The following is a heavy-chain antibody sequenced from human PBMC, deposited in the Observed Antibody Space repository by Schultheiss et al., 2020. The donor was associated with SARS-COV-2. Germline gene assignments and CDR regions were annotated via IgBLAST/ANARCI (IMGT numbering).Heavy chain of an antibody. CDR2: ISYDGSNK. CDR3: AREGREYNWRGYYYYYYGMDV. CDR1: GFTFSNYG. Sequence: GGSLRLSCAASGFTFSNYGMHWVRQAPGKGLEWVAVISYDGSNKYYADSVKGRFTISRDNSKNTLYLQMNSLRAEDTAVYYCAREGREYNWRGYYYYYYGMDVWGQGTTVTVSS. J-gene: IGHJ6*02. V-gene: IGHV3-30*03. D-gene: IGHD1-20*01.